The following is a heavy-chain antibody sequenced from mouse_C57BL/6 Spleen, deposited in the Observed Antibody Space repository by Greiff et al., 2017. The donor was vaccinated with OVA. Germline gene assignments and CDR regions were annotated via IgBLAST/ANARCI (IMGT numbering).Heavy chain of an antibody. Sequence: QVQLQQSGPELVKPGASVKISCKASGYAFSSSWMNWVKQRPGKGLEWIGRIYPGDGDTNYNGKFKGKATLTADKSSSTAYMQLSSLTSEDSAVYFCARKGILTTVVRYFDVWGTGTTVTVSS. D-gene: IGHD1-1*01. CDR2: IYPGDGDT. J-gene: IGHJ1*03. CDR3: ARKGILTTVVRYFDV. V-gene: IGHV1-82*01. CDR1: GYAFSSSW.